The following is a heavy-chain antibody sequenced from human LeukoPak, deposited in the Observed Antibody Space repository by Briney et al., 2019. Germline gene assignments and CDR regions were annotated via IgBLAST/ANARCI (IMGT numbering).Heavy chain of an antibody. D-gene: IGHD1-7*01. Sequence: ASVKVSCKASGYTFTSYYMHWVRQAPGQGLEWMGIINPSGGSTSYAQKFQGRVTMTRDTSTSTVYMELSSLRSEDTAVYYCARDTPFSITGTTSQLDYWGQGTLVTVSS. CDR1: GYTFTSYY. CDR2: INPSGGST. V-gene: IGHV1-46*01. J-gene: IGHJ4*02. CDR3: ARDTPFSITGTTSQLDY.